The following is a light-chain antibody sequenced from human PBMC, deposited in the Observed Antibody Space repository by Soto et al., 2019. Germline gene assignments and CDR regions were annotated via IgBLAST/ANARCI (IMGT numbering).Light chain of an antibody. Sequence: QSVLTQPPSASGTPGQRVTISCSGGSSNIGSNTVNWYQQLPGTAPKLLIYSNNQRPSGVPDRFSGSKSGTSASLAISGLQSEDEADYYCAAWDDSLMWVFGGGTQLTVL. CDR1: SSNIGSNT. CDR2: SNN. J-gene: IGLJ2*01. CDR3: AAWDDSLMWV. V-gene: IGLV1-44*01.